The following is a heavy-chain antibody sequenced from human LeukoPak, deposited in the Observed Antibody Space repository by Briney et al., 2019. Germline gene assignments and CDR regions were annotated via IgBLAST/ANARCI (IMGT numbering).Heavy chain of an antibody. J-gene: IGHJ4*02. D-gene: IGHD5-24*01. CDR1: EFPFTISW. Sequence: GGALRLSCAASEFPFTISWMTWVRQAPGKGLEWVANIMEEGSVKISVDSVKGRFTISRDNAQNSLYLQMNSLRADDTAVYYCARDGGYNAFDYWGQGTLVTPSA. CDR2: IMEEGSVK. V-gene: IGHV3-7*05. CDR3: ARDGGYNAFDY.